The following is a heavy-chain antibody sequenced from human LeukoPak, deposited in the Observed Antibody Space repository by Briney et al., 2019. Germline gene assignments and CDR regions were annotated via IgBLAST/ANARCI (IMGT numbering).Heavy chain of an antibody. D-gene: IGHD3-10*01. Sequence: PSETLSLTCTVSGGSISGFHWSWLRQPPGKGLEWIGYTHYSGSTDYNPSLKSRVTISVDTSKNQFSLKLSSVTAADTAVYYCTRHLDYYGSGSYEYWGQGTLVTVSS. J-gene: IGHJ4*02. V-gene: IGHV4-59*08. CDR1: GGSISGFH. CDR3: TRHLDYYGSGSYEY. CDR2: THYSGST.